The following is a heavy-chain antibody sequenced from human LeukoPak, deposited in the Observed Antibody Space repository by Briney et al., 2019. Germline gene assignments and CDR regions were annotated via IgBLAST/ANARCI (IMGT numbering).Heavy chain of an antibody. D-gene: IGHD3-3*01. J-gene: IGHJ4*02. CDR3: ARGHYDFWSGYYSRFDY. V-gene: IGHV4-38-2*01. CDR1: GYSISSGYY. Sequence: PSETLSLTCAVSGYSISSGYYWGWIRQPPGKGLEWIGSIYHSGSTYYNPSLKSRVTISVDTSKNQFSLKLSSVTAADTAVYYCARGHYDFWSGYYSRFDYWGQGTLVTVSS. CDR2: IYHSGST.